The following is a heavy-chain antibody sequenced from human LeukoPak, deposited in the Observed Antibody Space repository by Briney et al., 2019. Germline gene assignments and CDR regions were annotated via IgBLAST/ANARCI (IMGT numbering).Heavy chain of an antibody. CDR3: ARASGNSHYYFYGMDV. J-gene: IGHJ6*02. V-gene: IGHV3-30-3*01. Sequence: GRSLRLSCAASGFTFSSYAMHWVRQAPGKGLEWVAVISYDGSNKYYADSVKDRFTISRDNAKNTLYLQMNSLRAEDTAVYYCARASGNSHYYFYGMDVWGQGTTVTVSS. CDR1: GFTFSSYA. CDR2: ISYDGSNK. D-gene: IGHD4-23*01.